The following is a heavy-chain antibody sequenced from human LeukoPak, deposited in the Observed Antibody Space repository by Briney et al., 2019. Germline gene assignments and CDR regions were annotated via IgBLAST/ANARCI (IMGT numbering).Heavy chain of an antibody. CDR1: GGSFSDYY. CDR2: ISHSGST. J-gene: IGHJ4*02. CDR3: ARCISMVRGVIRPPDY. V-gene: IGHV4-34*01. D-gene: IGHD3-10*01. Sequence: SETLSLTCAVYGGSFSDYYWSWIRQPPGKGLEWIGEISHSGSTNYNPSLKSRVTMSVDTSKNQFSLKLNSVTAADTAVYYCARCISMVRGVIRPPDYWGQGTLVTVSS.